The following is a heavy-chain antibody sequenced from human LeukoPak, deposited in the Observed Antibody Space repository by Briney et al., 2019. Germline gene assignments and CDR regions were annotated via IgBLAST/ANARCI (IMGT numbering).Heavy chain of an antibody. J-gene: IGHJ4*02. Sequence: GGSLRLSCAASGFTFSSYSMNWVRQAPGKGLEWVSSISSSSSYIYYADSVKGRFTISRDNAKNSLYLQMNGLRAEDTAVYYCAKDGGGGNSGFDYWGQGTLVTVSS. CDR3: AKDGGGGNSGFDY. V-gene: IGHV3-21*04. D-gene: IGHD4-23*01. CDR1: GFTFSSYS. CDR2: ISSSSSYI.